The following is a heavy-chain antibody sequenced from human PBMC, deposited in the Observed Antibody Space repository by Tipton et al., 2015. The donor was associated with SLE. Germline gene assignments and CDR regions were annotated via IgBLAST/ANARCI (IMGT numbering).Heavy chain of an antibody. V-gene: IGHV4-39*02. CDR3: ARGISRSYQHFFDY. J-gene: IGHJ4*02. CDR2: FYYSGKT. Sequence: TLSLTCTVSGASISDNSYTWGWGWVRQSPGKGLEWIESFYYSGKTYYSPSFKSRVTISVDTSKNQFSLMPTSVAAADTAVYYCARGISRSYQHFFDYWGQGTLVTVSS. D-gene: IGHD3-10*01. CDR1: GASISDNSYT.